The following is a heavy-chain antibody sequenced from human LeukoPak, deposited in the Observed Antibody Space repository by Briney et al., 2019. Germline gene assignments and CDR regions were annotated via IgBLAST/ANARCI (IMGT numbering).Heavy chain of an antibody. J-gene: IGHJ4*02. Sequence: SQTLSLTFAISGDSVSSNSVTWDWIRQSPSRGLEWLGRTYFRSKWYNDYAVSLKGRITINPDTSKNQFSLQLNAVTPEDAAVYFCARYRTGGLGTGGLDYWGQGILVTVSS. CDR3: ARYRTGGLGTGGLDY. CDR2: TYFRSKWYN. V-gene: IGHV6-1*01. D-gene: IGHD7-27*01. CDR1: GDSVSSNSVT.